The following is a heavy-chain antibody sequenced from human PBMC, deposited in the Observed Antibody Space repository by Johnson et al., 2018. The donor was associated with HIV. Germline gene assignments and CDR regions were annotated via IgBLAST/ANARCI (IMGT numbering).Heavy chain of an antibody. CDR2: IYSGGST. Sequence: QVQLVESGGGVVQPGRSLRLSCEASGFTFSRYGIHWVRQAPGKGLEWVSVIYSGGSTYYADSVKGRFTISRDNSKNTLYLQMNSLRVEDTAVYYCARDGWEQRGETVGDGFDIWGQGTMVTVSS. J-gene: IGHJ3*02. D-gene: IGHD1-26*01. CDR3: ARDGWEQRGETVGDGFDI. V-gene: IGHV3-NL1*01. CDR1: GFTFSRYG.